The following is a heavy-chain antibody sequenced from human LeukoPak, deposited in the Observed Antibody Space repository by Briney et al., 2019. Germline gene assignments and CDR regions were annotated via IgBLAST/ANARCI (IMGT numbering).Heavy chain of an antibody. CDR3: ARRGHGDYKLDFDY. D-gene: IGHD4-17*01. V-gene: IGHV1-8*01. CDR2: MNPNSGNT. Sequence: GASVNVSCKASGYSFTSYDINWVRQAAGQGLEWMGWMNPNSGNTGYAQKFQGRVTMTRNTSISTAYMELSSLRSEDTAVYYCARRGHGDYKLDFDYWGQGTLVTVSS. CDR1: GYSFTSYD. J-gene: IGHJ4*02.